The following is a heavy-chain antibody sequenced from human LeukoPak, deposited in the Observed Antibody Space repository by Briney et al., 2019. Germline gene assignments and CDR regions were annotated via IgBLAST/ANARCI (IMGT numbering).Heavy chain of an antibody. Sequence: PGGSLRLSCAASGFTVSSNYMSWVRQAPGKGLEWVSVIYSGGSTYYADSVKGRFTISRDNSKNTLYLQMNSLRAEDTAVYYCARDSRSSGWFPGYYYYYGMDVWGQGTTVTVSS. D-gene: IGHD6-19*01. CDR1: GFTVSSNY. J-gene: IGHJ6*02. V-gene: IGHV3-66*01. CDR3: ARDSRSSGWFPGYYYYYGMDV. CDR2: IYSGGST.